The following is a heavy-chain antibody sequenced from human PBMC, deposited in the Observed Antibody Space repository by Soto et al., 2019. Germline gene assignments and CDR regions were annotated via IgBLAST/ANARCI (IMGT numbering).Heavy chain of an antibody. D-gene: IGHD1-26*01. J-gene: IGHJ4*02. CDR3: ATEGFGVSYYGH. CDR1: GGSLNNYA. V-gene: IGHV1-69*06. Sequence: QMQLVQTGAEVKKPGSSVKVSCRASGGSLNNYALSWVRQAPGQGLEWMGSIIPLSDTAKYAQRFHNRVTITADRSGITAFMELSSLTSEDTAMYYCATEGFGVSYYGHWGQGTLVTVSS. CDR2: IIPLSDTA.